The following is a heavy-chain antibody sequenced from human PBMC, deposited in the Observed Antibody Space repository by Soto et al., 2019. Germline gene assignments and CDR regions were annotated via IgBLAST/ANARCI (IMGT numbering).Heavy chain of an antibody. CDR2: IRGSGGPT. J-gene: IGHJ4*01. CDR1: GFTFSNYA. V-gene: IGHV3-23*01. Sequence: EVQLLESGGDLVQPGGSLRLSCAASGFTFSNYAMSWVRQAPGKGLEWVSLIRGSGGPTNYAVSVKGRFTVSRDNSKNMLFLPVNRPRAEDTAGSYCVKDFRGGYDWTHDWGHGTLVTVSS. CDR3: VKDFRGGYDWTHD. D-gene: IGHD5-12*01.